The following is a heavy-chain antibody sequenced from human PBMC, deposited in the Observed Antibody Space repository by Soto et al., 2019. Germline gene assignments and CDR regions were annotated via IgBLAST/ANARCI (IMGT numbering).Heavy chain of an antibody. J-gene: IGHJ6*02. D-gene: IGHD3-10*01. CDR3: ARQGCITFPRGIMNGVDV. V-gene: IGHV3-11*05. CDR1: GFTISDFY. Sequence: QVQLVESGGGLVKPGGSLRLSCAASGFTISDFYMSWVRQAPGKGLEWVSSISSTGSNTNHADSVKGRFRVSRDNGANSLFLQMNSLRAEDTALYYCARQGCITFPRGIMNGVDVWGQGTTVTVSS. CDR2: ISSTGSNT.